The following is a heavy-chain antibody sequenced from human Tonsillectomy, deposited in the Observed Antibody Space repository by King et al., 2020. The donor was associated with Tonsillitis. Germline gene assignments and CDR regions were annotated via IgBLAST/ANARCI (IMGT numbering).Heavy chain of an antibody. J-gene: IGHJ6*02. CDR3: ATTGGTSAGSHAYYYGMYL. Sequence: VQLVQSGAEVRESGASVKVSCKASGYTFTRFDINWVRQAPGQGLEWMGWMSPDNGNRGYAQQFQGRVTLTRNASINTAYMELHSLGSQDTAVYYCATTGGTSAGSHAYYYGMYLWGQGPTVTV. V-gene: IGHV1-8*02. D-gene: IGHD1-1*01. CDR1: GYTFTRFD. CDR2: MSPDNGNR.